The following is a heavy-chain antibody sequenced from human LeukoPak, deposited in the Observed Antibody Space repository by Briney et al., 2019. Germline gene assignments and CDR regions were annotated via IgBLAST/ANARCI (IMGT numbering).Heavy chain of an antibody. J-gene: IGHJ6*02. CDR2: IYTSGST. CDR3: ARGGLVVVVAATQDLDYYGMDV. D-gene: IGHD2-15*01. V-gene: IGHV4-4*07. Sequence: PSETLSLTCTVSGGSISSYYWSWIRQPAGKGLGWIGRIYTSGSTNYNPSLKSRVTMSVDTSKNQFSLKLSSVTAADTAVYYCARGGLVVVVAATQDLDYYGMDVWGQGTTVTVSS. CDR1: GGSISSYY.